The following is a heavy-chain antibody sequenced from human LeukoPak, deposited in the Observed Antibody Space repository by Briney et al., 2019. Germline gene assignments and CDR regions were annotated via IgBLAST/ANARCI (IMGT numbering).Heavy chain of an antibody. D-gene: IGHD5-18*01. Sequence: PGGSLRLSCAASGFTFSDYYMSWIRQAPGKGLEWVSYISSSGSTIYYADSVKGRFTISRDNAKNSLYLQMNSLRAEDTAVYYCARDFSVGQWPRGYSYGSGWYFDLWGRGTLVTVSS. CDR3: ARDFSVGQWPRGYSYGSGWYFDL. J-gene: IGHJ2*01. CDR2: ISSSGSTI. V-gene: IGHV3-11*01. CDR1: GFTFSDYY.